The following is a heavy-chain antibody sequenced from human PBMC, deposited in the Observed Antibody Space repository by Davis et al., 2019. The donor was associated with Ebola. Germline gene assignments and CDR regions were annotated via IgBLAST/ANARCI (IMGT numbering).Heavy chain of an antibody. CDR1: GYTFTSYY. Sequence: ASVKVSCKASGYTFTSYYMHWVRQAPGQGLEWMGIIDPGDATTYYTQKFKGRVTMTRDTSTTTVYMELSSLTSEDTAVYYCTRVGPPPRRFDYWAREPWSPSPQ. V-gene: IGHV1-46*01. CDR3: TRVGPPPRRFDY. CDR2: IDPGDATT. J-gene: IGHJ4*02.